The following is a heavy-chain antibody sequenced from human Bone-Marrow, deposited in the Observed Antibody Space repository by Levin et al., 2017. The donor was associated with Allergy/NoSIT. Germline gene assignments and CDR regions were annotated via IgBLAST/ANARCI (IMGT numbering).Heavy chain of an antibody. CDR2: MNPNSGNT. D-gene: IGHD2-8*01. V-gene: IGHV1-8*01. J-gene: IGHJ3*02. CDR3: ARGCTNGVWGPYDAFDI. Sequence: GASVKVSCKASGYTFTSYDINWVRQATGQGLEWMGWMNPNSGNTGYAQKFQGRVTMTRNTSISTAYMELSSLRSEDTAVYYCARGCTNGVWGPYDAFDIWGQGTMVTVSS. CDR1: GYTFTSYD.